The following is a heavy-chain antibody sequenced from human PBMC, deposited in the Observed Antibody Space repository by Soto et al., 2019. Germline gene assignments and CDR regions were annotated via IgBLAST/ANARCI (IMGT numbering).Heavy chain of an antibody. D-gene: IGHD2-15*01. CDR3: AREDSGAFFDF. J-gene: IGHJ4*02. CDR1: GGSIISGGYS. V-gene: IGHV4-30-2*01. Sequence: SETLSLTXAVSGGSIISGGYSWSWIRQPPGKGLGWIGYIYSGTTHYNPSLESRVTIAMDRSKNQVSLSLKSVTAADTAVYYCAREDSGAFFDFWGQGTLVTVSS. CDR2: IYSGTT.